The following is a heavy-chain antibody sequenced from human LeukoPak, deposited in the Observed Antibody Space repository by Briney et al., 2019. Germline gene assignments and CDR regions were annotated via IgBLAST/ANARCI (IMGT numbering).Heavy chain of an antibody. CDR3: ARYCSGASCYSGLDY. D-gene: IGHD2-2*01. CDR1: GFTFSDYY. V-gene: IGHV3-11*03. Sequence: GGSLRLSCAASGFTFSDYYMSWIRQAPGKGLEWVSYISSSSSYTNYADFVKGLFTISRDNSKNTLYLQMNSLRADDTAVYYCARYCSGASCYSGLDYWGQGTLVTVSS. J-gene: IGHJ4*02. CDR2: ISSSSSYT.